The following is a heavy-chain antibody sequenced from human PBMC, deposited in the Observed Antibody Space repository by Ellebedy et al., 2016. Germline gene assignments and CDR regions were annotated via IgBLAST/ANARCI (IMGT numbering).Heavy chain of an antibody. Sequence: GESLKISCRGSGYTFSSYWIGWVRQMPGQGLEWMWIIYPGDSDTRYSPSFQGQVTISADKSTSTAYLQWRSLKASDTAMYYCARRQLDPRSPWFGAFDIWGQGTMVTVSS. CDR3: ARRQLDPRSPWFGAFDI. CDR2: IYPGDSDT. D-gene: IGHD3-10*01. V-gene: IGHV5-51*01. J-gene: IGHJ3*02. CDR1: GYTFSSYW.